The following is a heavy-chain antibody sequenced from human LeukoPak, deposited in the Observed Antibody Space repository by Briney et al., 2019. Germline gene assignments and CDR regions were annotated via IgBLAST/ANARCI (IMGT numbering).Heavy chain of an antibody. CDR2: IYSSGSS. D-gene: IGHD6-13*01. Sequence: AETLSLTCTASGVSMRSYYWRWLRQLGGKGLEGIGRIYSSGSSNYNPSINTRVNMSVDTSKHQFSLRLESVTAADSAVYYSARQIASAGTAGFDFWGQGALVTVSS. CDR1: GVSMRSYY. J-gene: IGHJ4*02. CDR3: ARQIASAGTAGFDF. V-gene: IGHV4-4*07.